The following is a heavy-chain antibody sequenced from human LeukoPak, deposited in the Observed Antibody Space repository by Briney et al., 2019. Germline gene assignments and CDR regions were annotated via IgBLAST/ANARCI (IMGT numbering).Heavy chain of an antibody. D-gene: IGHD4-11*01. J-gene: IGHJ4*02. CDR1: GGSISSYD. V-gene: IGHV4-59*01. CDR3: ARKDYMGYYFDY. Sequence: SETLSLTCTVSGGSISSYDWSWIPQPPGKGLEWIGYIYYSGSTNYNPSLKSRVTISVDTSKNQFSLKLSSVTAADTAVYYCARKDYMGYYFDYWGQGTLVTVSS. CDR2: IYYSGST.